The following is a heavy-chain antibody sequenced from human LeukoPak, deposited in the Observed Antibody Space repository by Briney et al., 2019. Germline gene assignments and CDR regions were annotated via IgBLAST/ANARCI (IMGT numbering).Heavy chain of an antibody. Sequence: GGSLRLSCAASGFTFGDYYMSWIRQAPGKGLEWVSYISSSGSTIYYADSVKGRFTISRDNAKNSLYLQMNSLRAEDTAVYYCARDLDVSIAASNWFDPWGQGTLVTVSS. J-gene: IGHJ5*02. V-gene: IGHV3-11*01. CDR1: GFTFGDYY. CDR3: ARDLDVSIAASNWFDP. CDR2: ISSSGSTI. D-gene: IGHD6-6*01.